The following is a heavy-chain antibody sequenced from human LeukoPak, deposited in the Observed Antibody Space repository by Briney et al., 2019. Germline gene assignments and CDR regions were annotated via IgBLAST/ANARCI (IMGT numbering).Heavy chain of an antibody. CDR1: GGSISSYY. CDR3: ARARAIFGVVIIPPYMDV. D-gene: IGHD3-3*01. CDR2: IYYSGST. J-gene: IGHJ6*03. V-gene: IGHV4-59*01. Sequence: PSETLSLTCTGSGGSISSYYWSWIRQPPGKGLEWIGYIYYSGSTNYNPSLKSRVTISVDTSKNQFSLKLSSVTAADTAVYYCARARAIFGVVIIPPYMDVWGKGTTVSVSS.